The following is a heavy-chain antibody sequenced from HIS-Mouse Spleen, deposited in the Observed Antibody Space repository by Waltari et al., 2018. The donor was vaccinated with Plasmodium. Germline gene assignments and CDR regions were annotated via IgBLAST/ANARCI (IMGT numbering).Heavy chain of an antibody. CDR2: IYYSGST. J-gene: IGHJ4*02. Sequence: QVQLQESGPGLGKPSETLSLTCSVSGGSISSYYWTWIRKPPGKGLEWIGYIYYSGSTNYNPSLKSRVTISVDTSKNQFSLKLSSVTAADTAVYYCAREVNSGTFDYWGQGTLVTVSS. CDR3: AREVNSGTFDY. D-gene: IGHD1-26*01. V-gene: IGHV4-59*01. CDR1: GGSISSYY.